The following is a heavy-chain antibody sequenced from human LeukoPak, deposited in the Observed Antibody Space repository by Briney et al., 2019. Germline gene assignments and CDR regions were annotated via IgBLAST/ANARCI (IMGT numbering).Heavy chain of an antibody. CDR1: GITFSSYG. V-gene: IGHV3-33*01. D-gene: IGHD6-19*01. CDR3: ARARAGGWQLNWFDP. Sequence: GGSLRLSCAASGITFSSYGMHWVRQAPGKGLEWVAVIWYDGSNKYYADSVKGRFTISRDNSKNTLYLQMNSLRAEDTAVYYCARARAGGWQLNWFDPWGQGTLVTVSS. J-gene: IGHJ5*02. CDR2: IWYDGSNK.